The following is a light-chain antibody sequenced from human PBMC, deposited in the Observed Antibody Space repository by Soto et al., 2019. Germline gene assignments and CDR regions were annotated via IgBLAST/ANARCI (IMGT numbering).Light chain of an antibody. V-gene: IGKV1-5*03. CDR3: QHYNSYSEA. J-gene: IGKJ1*01. CDR2: KAS. Sequence: DIQLTQSPSSVSAFVVDRFTITCRATQGFSRWLAWYQQKPGKAPKLLIYKASTLKSGVPSRFSGSGSGTEFTLTISSLQPDDFATYYCQHYNSYSEAFGQGTKVDIK. CDR1: QGFSRW.